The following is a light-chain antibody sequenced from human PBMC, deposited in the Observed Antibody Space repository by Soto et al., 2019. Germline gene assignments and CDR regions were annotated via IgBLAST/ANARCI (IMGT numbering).Light chain of an antibody. Sequence: IVLTQSPGTLSLSPVERATLSCRASQSVSNNYLAWYQQKPGQAPRLLIYGASNRATGIPDRFSGSGSGTDFTLTISRLEPEDFAVYYCQQSRTFGGGTKVDIK. CDR3: QQSRT. J-gene: IGKJ4*01. CDR2: GAS. CDR1: QSVSNNY. V-gene: IGKV3-20*01.